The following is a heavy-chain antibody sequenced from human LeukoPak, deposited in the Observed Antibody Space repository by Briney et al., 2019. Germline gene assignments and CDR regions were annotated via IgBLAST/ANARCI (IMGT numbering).Heavy chain of an antibody. Sequence: PSETLSLTCTVSGGSICSYYWSWIRQPPGKGLEWIGYIYYSGSTNYNPSLKSRVTISVDTSKDRFSLKLSSVTAADTAVYYCARTPLYYYYMDVWGKGTTVTISS. J-gene: IGHJ6*03. CDR2: IYYSGST. CDR1: GGSICSYY. V-gene: IGHV4-59*01. CDR3: ARTPLYYYYMDV.